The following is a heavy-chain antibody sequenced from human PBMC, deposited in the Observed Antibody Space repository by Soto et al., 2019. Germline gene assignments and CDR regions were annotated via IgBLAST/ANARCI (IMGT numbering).Heavy chain of an antibody. CDR3: AKDSGRGSADYYFDY. Sequence: QVQLVESGGGVVQPGRSLRLSCAASEFTFSNFAMLWVRQAPGKGLEWVAVISYDGDDKKFADSVKGRFTISRDNSKNTLFLQMNSLRPEDTAVYFCAKDSGRGSADYYFDYWGRGTLVTVSS. J-gene: IGHJ4*02. CDR2: ISYDGDDK. CDR1: EFTFSNFA. D-gene: IGHD3-10*01. V-gene: IGHV3-30*18.